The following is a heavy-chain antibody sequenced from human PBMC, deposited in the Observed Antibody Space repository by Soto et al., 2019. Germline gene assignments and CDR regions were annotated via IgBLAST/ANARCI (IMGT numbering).Heavy chain of an antibody. J-gene: IGHJ4*02. CDR2: ISSDGSNK. D-gene: IGHD3-22*01. Sequence: PGGSLRLSCAASGFTFSTYGMHWVRQAPGKGLEWVALISSDGSNKYYADSVKGRFTISRDNSKNTLYLQMNTVRTEDTAVYHCARDTYYYDASGYYYATWGQGTLVTVSS. CDR3: ARDTYYYDASGYYYAT. V-gene: IGHV3-30*03. CDR1: GFTFSTYG.